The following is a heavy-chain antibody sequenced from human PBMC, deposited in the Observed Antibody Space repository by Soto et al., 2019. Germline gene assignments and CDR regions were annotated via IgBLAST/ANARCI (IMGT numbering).Heavy chain of an antibody. CDR1: ALSFSHYY. Sequence: SENLSLTCAVYALSFSHYYWNWIRQSPGKGLEWIGKIKHSGSSNYNPSLRSRVSILVDMSKNQFSLRLTSVTAADTAVYYCARGGSSDWQVALDIWGQGTMVTVSS. J-gene: IGHJ3*02. CDR2: IKHSGSS. CDR3: ARGGSSDWQVALDI. D-gene: IGHD6-19*01. V-gene: IGHV4-34*01.